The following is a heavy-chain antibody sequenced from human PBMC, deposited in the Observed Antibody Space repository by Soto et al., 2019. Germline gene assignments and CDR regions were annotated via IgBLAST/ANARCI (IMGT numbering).Heavy chain of an antibody. CDR3: ARALIREGASDI. CDR1: GYTFTSYA. J-gene: IGHJ3*02. D-gene: IGHD1-26*01. V-gene: IGHV1-18*01. CDR2: ISAYSDNT. Sequence: QVQLVQSGAEVKKPGASVKLSCKASGYTFTSYAISWVRQAPGQGLEWMGWISAYSDNTKYGQKVQGRVAMNTDTSTNTAYMELRSLRSDDTAVYYCARALIREGASDIWGQGTMVTVSS.